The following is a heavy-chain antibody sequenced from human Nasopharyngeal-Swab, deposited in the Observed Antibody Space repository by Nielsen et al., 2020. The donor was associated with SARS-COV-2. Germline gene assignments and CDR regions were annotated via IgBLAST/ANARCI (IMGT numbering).Heavy chain of an antibody. Sequence: GESLKISCAASGFTFSSYSMNWVRQAPGKGLEWVSSISSSSYIYYADSVKGRFTISRDNAKNSLYLQMNSLRAEDTAVYYCARWGYSNYDLDYWGQGTLVTVSS. CDR3: ARWGYSNYDLDY. CDR1: GFTFSSYS. J-gene: IGHJ4*02. V-gene: IGHV3-21*01. D-gene: IGHD4-11*01. CDR2: ISSSSYI.